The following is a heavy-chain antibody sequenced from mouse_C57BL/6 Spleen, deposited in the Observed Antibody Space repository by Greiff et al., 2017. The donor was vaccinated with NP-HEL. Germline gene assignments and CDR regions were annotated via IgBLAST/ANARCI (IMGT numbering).Heavy chain of an antibody. CDR3: TSLLGDYCAMDY. J-gene: IGHJ4*01. CDR2: ISSGGDYI. D-gene: IGHD3-3*01. V-gene: IGHV5-9-1*02. Sequence: EVQLQESGEGLVKPGGSLKLSCAASGFTFSSYAMSWVRQTPEKRLEWVAYISSGGDYIYYADNVKGRFTISRDNARNTLYLQMSSLKSEDTAMYYCTSLLGDYCAMDYWGQGTSVTVAS. CDR1: GFTFSSYA.